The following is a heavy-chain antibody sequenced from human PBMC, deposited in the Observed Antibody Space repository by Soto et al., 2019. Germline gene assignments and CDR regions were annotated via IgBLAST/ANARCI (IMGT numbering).Heavy chain of an antibody. J-gene: IGHJ6*02. CDR1: GSAFSSFS. CDR3: TRDPLRVSLSQTYGMDV. CDR2: ISSTTTTI. V-gene: IGHV3-48*02. D-gene: IGHD2-8*01. Sequence: LQLVESGGGLVQPGGSLRLSCAASGSAFSSFSMNWVRQAPGKGLEWISYISSTTTTIYYADSVKGRFTISRDSAENSLYLQMNSLRDEDTAVYYCTRDPLRVSLSQTYGMDVWGQGTTVTVSS.